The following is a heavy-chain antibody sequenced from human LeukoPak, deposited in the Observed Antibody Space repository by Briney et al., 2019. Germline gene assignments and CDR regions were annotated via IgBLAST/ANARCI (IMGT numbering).Heavy chain of an antibody. CDR3: ARDVPVAGAHYFDY. J-gene: IGHJ4*02. CDR1: GGSISSYY. Sequence: SETLSLTCTVSGGSISSYYWSWIRQPPGKGLEWIGYIYYSGSTYYNPSLKSRVTISVDTSKNQFSLKLSSVTAADTAVYYCARDVPVAGAHYFDYWGQGTLVTVSS. CDR2: IYYSGST. V-gene: IGHV4-59*12. D-gene: IGHD6-19*01.